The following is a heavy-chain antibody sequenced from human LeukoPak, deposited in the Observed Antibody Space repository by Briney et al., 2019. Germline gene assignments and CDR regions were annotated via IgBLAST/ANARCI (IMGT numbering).Heavy chain of an antibody. Sequence: GGSLRLSCAASGFTFSSYAMSWVRQAPGKGLEWVSAISGSGGSTYYADSVKGRFTISRDNSKNTLYLQMNSLRAEDTAVYCCAKIWYYYDSSGYYRPSGFDYWGQGTLVTVSS. CDR2: ISGSGGST. J-gene: IGHJ4*02. D-gene: IGHD3-22*01. CDR1: GFTFSSYA. V-gene: IGHV3-23*01. CDR3: AKIWYYYDSSGYYRPSGFDY.